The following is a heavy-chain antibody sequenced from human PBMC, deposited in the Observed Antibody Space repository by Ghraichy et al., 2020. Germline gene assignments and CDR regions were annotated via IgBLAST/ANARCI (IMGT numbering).Heavy chain of an antibody. D-gene: IGHD3-3*01. CDR1: GFTFSSYT. CDR3: ARDQAAVFGVATSQGLDV. V-gene: IGHV3-48*01. CDR2: LSASSSAT. J-gene: IGHJ6*02. Sequence: GGSLRLSCVASGFTFSSYTMNWVRQAPGKGLEWVAYLSASSSATYYADSVKGRFSISRDSAKNSVYLQMNSLRADDTAVYYCARDQAAVFGVATSQGLDVWGQGTSVTVSS.